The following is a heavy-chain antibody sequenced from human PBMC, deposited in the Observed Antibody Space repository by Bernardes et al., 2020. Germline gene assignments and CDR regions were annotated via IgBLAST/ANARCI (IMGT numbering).Heavy chain of an antibody. CDR2: INPNSGGT. Sequence: ASVKVSCKASGYTFSGYYMHWVRQAPGQGLEWMGRINPNSGGTNYAQKFQGRVTMTRDTSISTAYMELSRLRSDDTAVYYCARWYCSGGSCYSFAFDIWGQGTMATVSS. V-gene: IGHV1-2*06. J-gene: IGHJ3*02. D-gene: IGHD2-15*01. CDR1: GYTFSGYY. CDR3: ARWYCSGGSCYSFAFDI.